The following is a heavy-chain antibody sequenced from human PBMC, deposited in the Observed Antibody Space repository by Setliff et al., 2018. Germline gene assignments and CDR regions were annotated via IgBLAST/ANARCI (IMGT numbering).Heavy chain of an antibody. CDR2: ISSYNGKT. CDR1: GYPFISYG. CDR3: ARRNFYYDSSGFALYYYYMDV. J-gene: IGHJ6*03. Sequence: ASVKVSCKASGYPFISYGISWVRQAPGQGLEWMGWISSYNGKTNYAQKLQGRVTMTTDTSTSTAYMELRSLRSDDTAVYYCARRNFYYDSSGFALYYYYMDVWGKGTTVTVSS. V-gene: IGHV1-18*01. D-gene: IGHD3-22*01.